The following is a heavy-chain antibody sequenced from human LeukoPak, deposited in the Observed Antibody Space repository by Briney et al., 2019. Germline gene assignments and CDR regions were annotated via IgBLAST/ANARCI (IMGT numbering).Heavy chain of an antibody. V-gene: IGHV3-21*01. Sequence: PGGSLRLSCAASGFTFSSYSMNWVRQAPGKGLEWVSSINSSSSYIYYADSVKGRFTISRDNAKNSLYLQMNSLRAEDTAVYYCATGLETMVRGVITPDYWGQGTLVTVSS. CDR1: GFTFSSYS. CDR3: ATGLETMVRGVITPDY. D-gene: IGHD3-10*01. CDR2: INSSSSYI. J-gene: IGHJ4*02.